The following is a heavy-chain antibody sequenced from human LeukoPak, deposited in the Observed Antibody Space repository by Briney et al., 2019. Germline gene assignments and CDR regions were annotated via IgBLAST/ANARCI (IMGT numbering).Heavy chain of an antibody. CDR2: ISYDGSNK. J-gene: IGHJ6*04. CDR3: AKWLVVAATDYDYGMDV. D-gene: IGHD2-15*01. CDR1: GFTFSSYG. V-gene: IGHV3-30*18. Sequence: GGSLRLSCAASGFTFSSYGMHWVRQAPGKGLEWVAVISYDGSNKYYADSVRGRFTISRDNSKNTLYLQMNSLRAEDTAVYYCAKWLVVAATDYDYGMDVWGKGTTVTVSS.